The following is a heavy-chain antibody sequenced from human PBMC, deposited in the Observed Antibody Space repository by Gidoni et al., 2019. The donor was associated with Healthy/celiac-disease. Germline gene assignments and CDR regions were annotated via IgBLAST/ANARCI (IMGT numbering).Heavy chain of an antibody. D-gene: IGHD1-26*01. J-gene: IGHJ3*02. V-gene: IGHV4-4*07. CDR1: GGSISSYY. CDR2: IYPSGST. CDR3: ARVGGSGMASLNGWSAFDI. Sequence: QVQLQESGPGLVKPSETLSLTCTVSGGSISSYYWSWIRQPAGKGLEWIGRIYPSGSTNYNPSLKSRVTMSVDTSKNQFSLKLSSVTAADTAVYYCARVGGSGMASLNGWSAFDIWGQGTMVTVSS.